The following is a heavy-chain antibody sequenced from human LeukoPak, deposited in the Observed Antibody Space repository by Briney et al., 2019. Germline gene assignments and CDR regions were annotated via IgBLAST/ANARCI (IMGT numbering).Heavy chain of an antibody. J-gene: IGHJ4*02. CDR3: ARGIPQGYCTNGVCYYFDY. CDR2: ISSSSSYI. Sequence: GGSLGLSCAASGYTFSSYSMNWVRQAPGKGLEWVSSISSSSSYIYYADSVKGRLTISRDNAKNSLYLQMNSLRAEDTAVYYCARGIPQGYCTNGVCYYFDYWGQGTLVTVSS. D-gene: IGHD2-8*01. CDR1: GYTFSSYS. V-gene: IGHV3-21*01.